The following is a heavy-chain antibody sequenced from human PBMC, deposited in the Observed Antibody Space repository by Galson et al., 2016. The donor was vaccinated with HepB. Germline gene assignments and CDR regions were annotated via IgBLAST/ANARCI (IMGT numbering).Heavy chain of an antibody. Sequence: QSGAEVKKPGESLKISCKVSGYTFISYWIAWVRQMPGKGLEWMAVIYPGDSDTRYSPSFQGQVSISVDTSITTAYLQWNSLKASDTAMYYCARSRAMYRRDALDIWGQGTMVTVSS. J-gene: IGHJ3*02. CDR2: IYPGDSDT. D-gene: IGHD2-8*01. CDR3: ARSRAMYRRDALDI. V-gene: IGHV5-51*03. CDR1: GYTFISYW.